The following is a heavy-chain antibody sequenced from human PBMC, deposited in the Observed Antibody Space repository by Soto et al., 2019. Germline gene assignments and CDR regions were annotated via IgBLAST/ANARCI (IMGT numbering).Heavy chain of an antibody. Sequence: VQLVESGGGVVQPGRSLRLSCAASGFTFSSYGMHWVRQAPGKGLEWVAVISYDGSNKYYADSVKGRFTISRDNSKNTLYLQMNSLRAEDTAVYYCAKDQEMAYFDYWGQGTLVTVSS. D-gene: IGHD5-12*01. J-gene: IGHJ4*02. CDR2: ISYDGSNK. V-gene: IGHV3-30*18. CDR1: GFTFSSYG. CDR3: AKDQEMAYFDY.